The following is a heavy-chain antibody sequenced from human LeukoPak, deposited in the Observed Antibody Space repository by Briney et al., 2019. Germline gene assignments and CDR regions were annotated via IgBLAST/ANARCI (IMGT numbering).Heavy chain of an antibody. J-gene: IGHJ4*02. D-gene: IGHD6-13*01. CDR3: TTEDVAAAFDY. CDR1: GITVSSNY. CDR2: IKSKTDGGTT. V-gene: IGHV3-15*01. Sequence: GGSLRLSCAASGITVSSNYMSWVRQAPGKGLEWVGRIKSKTDGGTTDYAAPVKGRFTISRDDSKNTLYLQMNSLKTEDTAVYYCTTEDVAAAFDYWGQGTLVTVSS.